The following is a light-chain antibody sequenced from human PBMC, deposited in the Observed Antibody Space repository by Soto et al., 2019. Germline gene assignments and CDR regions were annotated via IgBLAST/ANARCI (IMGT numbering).Light chain of an antibody. V-gene: IGKV1-27*01. CDR2: GAS. Sequence: DIQMTQSPSSPSVYLGDRGTIPCRASQGISNYLAWYQQKPGRLPKLLLFGASTLQSGVPARFSGSGSGTLFTLTINGLLPEDVATYYCQKYDRAPFTFGPGTKVDIK. CDR1: QGISNY. J-gene: IGKJ3*01. CDR3: QKYDRAPFT.